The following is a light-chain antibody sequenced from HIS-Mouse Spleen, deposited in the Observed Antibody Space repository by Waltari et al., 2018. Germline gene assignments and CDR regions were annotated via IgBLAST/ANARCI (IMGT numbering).Light chain of an antibody. V-gene: IGLV2-23*01. CDR3: CSYAGSSTVV. CDR1: SSDVGSYNL. CDR2: EGS. J-gene: IGLJ2*01. Sequence: QSALTQPAPVSGSPGQSITISCTGTSSDVGSYNLVSWYQQRPGKAPKLMIYEGSKRPSGVSNRFSGSKSGNTASLTISGLQAEDEADYYCCSYAGSSTVVFGGGTKLTVL.